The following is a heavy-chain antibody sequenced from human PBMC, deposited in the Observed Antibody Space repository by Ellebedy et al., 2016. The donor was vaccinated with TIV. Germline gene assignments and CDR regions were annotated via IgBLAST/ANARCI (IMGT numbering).Heavy chain of an antibody. D-gene: IGHD2-21*01. Sequence: GGSLRLSCAASGFSFSSYSMNWVRQAPGKGLEWVSYMSGSTITTYYADSVKGRFTISRDNAKNSLYLQMNSLRAEDTAVYYCARVRFGDTAVDYWGQGTLVTVSS. CDR3: ARVRFGDTAVDY. V-gene: IGHV3-48*04. J-gene: IGHJ4*03. CDR2: MSGSTITT. CDR1: GFSFSSYS.